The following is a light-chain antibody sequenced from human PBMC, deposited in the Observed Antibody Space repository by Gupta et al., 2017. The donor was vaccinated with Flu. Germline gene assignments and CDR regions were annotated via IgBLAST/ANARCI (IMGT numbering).Light chain of an antibody. CDR1: TSDLGGNNY. CDR2: GVT. V-gene: IGLV2-14*01. Sequence: QSALTQPASVSGSPGQSITIPCTGTTSDLGGNNYVSWYQQPPGQAPKLIIYGVTNRPSGVSSRFSGSKSGNTASLTISGLQAEDEANYYCSSYASSSTSWVFGGGTKVTVL. CDR3: SSYASSSTSWV. J-gene: IGLJ3*02.